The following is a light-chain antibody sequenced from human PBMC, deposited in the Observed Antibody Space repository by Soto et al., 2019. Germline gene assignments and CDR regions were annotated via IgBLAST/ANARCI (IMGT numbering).Light chain of an antibody. CDR1: QGISSA. CDR3: QQFNTYPT. CDR2: HAS. Sequence: AIQLTQSPSSLSASVGDRVTITCRASQGISSALAWYQQKPGKAPKLLISHASSLESGVPSRFSGSGSGTDFTLTSSSLQPEDFATYHCQQFNTYPTFGGGTKVEIK. J-gene: IGKJ4*01. V-gene: IGKV1-13*02.